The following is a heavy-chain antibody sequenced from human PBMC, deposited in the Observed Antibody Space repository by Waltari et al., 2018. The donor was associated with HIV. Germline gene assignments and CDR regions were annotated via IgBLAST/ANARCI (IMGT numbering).Heavy chain of an antibody. CDR2: ISAYNGNT. CDR1: GYTFTSYG. CDR3: ARDLTYNWNYYGMDV. Sequence: QVQLVQSGAEVKKPGAYVTVSCKASGYTFTSYGISWVRRATGKGLEWMGWISAYNGNTNYAQKLQGRVTMTTDTSTSTAYMELRSLRSDDTAVYYCARDLTYNWNYYGMDVWGQGTTVTVSS. J-gene: IGHJ6*02. D-gene: IGHD1-20*01. V-gene: IGHV1-18*01.